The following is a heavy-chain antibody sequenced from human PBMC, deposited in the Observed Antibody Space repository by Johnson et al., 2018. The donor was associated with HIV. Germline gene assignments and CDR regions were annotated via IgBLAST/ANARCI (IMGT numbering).Heavy chain of an antibody. Sequence: QVQLVESGGGVVQSGRSLRLSCAASGFTFGDSAIHWVRQAPGKGLEWVAVLSYDGSNEYYADSVKGRFTISRDNSKNTLYLQMNSLRAEDTAVYYCARDYPYDRSPRGQGTMVTVSS. V-gene: IGHV3-30-3*01. D-gene: IGHD3-22*01. CDR1: GFTFGDSA. CDR3: ARDYPYDRSP. J-gene: IGHJ3*01. CDR2: LSYDGSNE.